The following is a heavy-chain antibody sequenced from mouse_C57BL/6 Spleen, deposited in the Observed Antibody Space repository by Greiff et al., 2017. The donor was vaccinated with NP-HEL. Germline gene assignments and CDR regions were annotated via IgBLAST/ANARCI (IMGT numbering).Heavy chain of an antibody. D-gene: IGHD2-5*01. V-gene: IGHV5-16*01. J-gene: IGHJ2*01. CDR3: ARGNYSNYGNYFDY. CDR1: GFTFSDYY. CDR2: INYDGSST. Sequence: EVHLVESEGGLVQPGSSMKLSCTASGFTFSDYYMAWVRQVPEKGLEWVANINYDGSSTYYLDSLKSRFIISRDNAKNILYLQMSSLKSEDTATYYCARGNYSNYGNYFDYWGQGTTLTVSS.